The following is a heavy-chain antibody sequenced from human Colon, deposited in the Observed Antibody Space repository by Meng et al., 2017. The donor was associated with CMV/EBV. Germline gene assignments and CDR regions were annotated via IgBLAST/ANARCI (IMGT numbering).Heavy chain of an antibody. V-gene: IGHV3-21*01. J-gene: IGHJ4*02. CDR1: GFPFSTYS. D-gene: IGHD2-2*01. CDR3: VTSKSTVLGYCSTAACHLED. Sequence: GESLKISCAASGFPFSTYSMHWVRQAPGKGLEWVSSISGNSYYIYYSESVKGRFTISRDNAKNSLYLQMNSLRAEDTALYYCVTSKSTVLGYCSTAACHLEDWGQGTLVTVSS. CDR2: ISGNSYYI.